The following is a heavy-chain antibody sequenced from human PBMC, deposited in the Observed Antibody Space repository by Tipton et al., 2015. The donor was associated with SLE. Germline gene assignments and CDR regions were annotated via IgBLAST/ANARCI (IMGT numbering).Heavy chain of an antibody. CDR3: ARQIKIGWSGEGAFDI. D-gene: IGHD6-19*01. CDR1: GGSFRGYY. J-gene: IGHJ3*02. CDR2: LDHSGRG. Sequence: TLSLTCVVHGGSFRGYYWTWIRQPPGKGLEWFGELDHSGRGNYNPSLRSRLTISGETANNHFSLKLNSVTAADTAVFYCARQIKIGWSGEGAFDIWGQGTMVTVSS. V-gene: IGHV4-34*01.